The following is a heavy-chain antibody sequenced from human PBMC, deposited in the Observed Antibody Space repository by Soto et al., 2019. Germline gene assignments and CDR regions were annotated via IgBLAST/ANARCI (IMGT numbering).Heavy chain of an antibody. D-gene: IGHD3-22*01. CDR2: IIPIIGTA. V-gene: IGHV1-69*06. Sequence: SVKVSCKGSGGTFSSYAISWVRQGPGQGLEWMGWIIPIIGTANDAHKLQGRVTSTADKSTSTAYMELSSLRSEDTAVYYCDYDSSGYSPLWGQGTLAIVPS. J-gene: IGHJ4*02. CDR1: GGTFSSYA. CDR3: DYDSSGYSPL.